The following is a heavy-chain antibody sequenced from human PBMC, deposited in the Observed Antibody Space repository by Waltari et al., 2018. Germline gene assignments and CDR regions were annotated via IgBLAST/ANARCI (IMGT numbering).Heavy chain of an antibody. V-gene: IGHV3-64D*08. D-gene: IGHD3-10*02. CDR3: VRMLGGVGMDV. CDR2: INTYGDDP. Sequence: MQLVESGGGLVQPGGSVRLSCSASGFAFCDYAMYWVRQAPGKGLEYVSLINTYGDDPYYADSVKGRFTISRDNSEDILYLQMSSLRFEDTAVYYCVRMLGGVGMDVWGQGTTVTVSS. J-gene: IGHJ6*02. CDR1: GFAFCDYA.